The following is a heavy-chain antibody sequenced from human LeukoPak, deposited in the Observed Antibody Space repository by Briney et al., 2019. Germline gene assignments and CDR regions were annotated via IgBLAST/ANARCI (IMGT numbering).Heavy chain of an antibody. J-gene: IGHJ3*02. CDR1: GGSISSYC. CDR2: IYYSGST. V-gene: IGHV4-59*01. Sequence: SETLSLTCTVSGGSISSYCWNWIRQPPGKGLEWIGYIYYSGSTNYNPSLKSRVTISVDTSKNQFSLKLSSVTAADTAVYYCARAQDAFDIWGQGTMVTVSS. CDR3: ARAQDAFDI.